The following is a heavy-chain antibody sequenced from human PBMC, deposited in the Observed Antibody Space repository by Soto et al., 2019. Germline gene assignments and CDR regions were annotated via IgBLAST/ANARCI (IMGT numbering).Heavy chain of an antibody. CDR1: GFTVSSNY. Sequence: GGSLRLSCAASGFTVSSNYMSWVRQAPGKGLEWVSVIYSGGSTYYADSVKGRFTISRHNSKDTLYLQMNSLRAEDTAVYYCARGLIAVAGTERYYYYYMDVWGKGTTVTVSS. D-gene: IGHD6-19*01. V-gene: IGHV3-53*04. J-gene: IGHJ6*03. CDR2: IYSGGST. CDR3: ARGLIAVAGTERYYYYYMDV.